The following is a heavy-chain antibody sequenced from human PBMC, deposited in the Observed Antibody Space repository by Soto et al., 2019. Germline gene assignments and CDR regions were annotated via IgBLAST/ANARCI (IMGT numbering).Heavy chain of an antibody. CDR1: GFTFSSYA. CDR2: ISGSGGST. D-gene: IGHD3-22*01. Sequence: PGGSLRLSCASSGFTFSSYAMSWVRQAPGKGLEWVSAISGSGGSTYYADSVKGRFTISRDNSKNTLYLQMNSLRAEDTAVYYCAKLMYYYDTFDYWGQGTLVTVSS. J-gene: IGHJ4*02. CDR3: AKLMYYYDTFDY. V-gene: IGHV3-23*01.